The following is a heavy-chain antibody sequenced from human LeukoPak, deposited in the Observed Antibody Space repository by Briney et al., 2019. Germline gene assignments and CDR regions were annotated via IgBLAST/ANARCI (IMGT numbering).Heavy chain of an antibody. J-gene: IGHJ5*02. V-gene: IGHV1-46*01. D-gene: IGHD2-15*01. CDR3: ARVGEDIVVVVAATEGDNWFDP. CDR2: INPSGGST. CDR1: GYSFTSYY. Sequence: ASVKVSCKASGYSFTSYYMHWVRQAPGQGLEWMGIINPSGGSTSYAQKFQGRVTMTRDMSTSTVYMELSSLRSDDTAVYYCARVGEDIVVVVAATEGDNWFDPWGQGTLVTVSS.